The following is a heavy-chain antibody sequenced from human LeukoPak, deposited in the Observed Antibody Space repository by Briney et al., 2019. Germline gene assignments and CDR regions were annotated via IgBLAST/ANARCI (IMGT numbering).Heavy chain of an antibody. Sequence: SVKVSCKASGGTFSSYAISWVRQAPGQGLEWMGRIIPILGIANYTQKFQGRVTITADKSTSTAYMELSSLRSEDTAVYYCADGYGSGSYYNFDYWGQGTLVTVSS. D-gene: IGHD3-10*01. CDR2: IIPILGIA. J-gene: IGHJ4*02. V-gene: IGHV1-69*04. CDR1: GGTFSSYA. CDR3: ADGYGSGSYYNFDY.